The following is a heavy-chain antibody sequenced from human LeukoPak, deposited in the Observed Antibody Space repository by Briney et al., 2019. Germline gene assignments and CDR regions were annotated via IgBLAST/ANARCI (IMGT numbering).Heavy chain of an antibody. CDR2: MEKELNGYAT. CDR1: GFTFSDSS. D-gene: IGHD1-26*01. Sequence: GGSLRLSCAASGFTFSDSSIHWVRQASGKGLEWIGLMEKELNGYATAYTASVRGRLTISRDDSQNTAYLQMDSLKTEDTALYYCTRDSGTYNWLDPWGQGTPVTVSS. V-gene: IGHV3-73*01. J-gene: IGHJ5*02. CDR3: TRDSGTYNWLDP.